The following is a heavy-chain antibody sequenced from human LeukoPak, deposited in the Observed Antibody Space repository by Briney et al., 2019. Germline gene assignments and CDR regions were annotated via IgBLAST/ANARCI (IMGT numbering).Heavy chain of an antibody. D-gene: IGHD2-2*01. CDR3: ARDTGSTSCHFDY. CDR1: GGSISSYY. Sequence: PETLSLTCTVSGGSISSYYWSWIRQPAGKGLEWIGRIYTNGSTNYNPSLKSRVTMSVDTSKNQFSLKLNSVTAADTAVYYCARDTGSTSCHFDYWGQGTLVTVSS. J-gene: IGHJ4*02. CDR2: IYTNGST. V-gene: IGHV4-4*07.